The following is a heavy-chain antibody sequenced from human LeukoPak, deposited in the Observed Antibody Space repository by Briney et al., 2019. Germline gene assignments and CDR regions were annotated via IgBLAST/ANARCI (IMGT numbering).Heavy chain of an antibody. CDR3: ARSGYYTSDYYYYMDV. J-gene: IGHJ6*03. CDR2: ISAYNGNT. CDR1: GYTFTSYG. D-gene: IGHD3-3*01. Sequence: ASVKVSCKASGYTFTSYGISWVRQAPGQGLEWMGWISAYNGNTNYAQKLQGRVTMTTDTSTSKAYMELRSLRSDDTAVYYCARSGYYTSDYYYYMDVWGKGTTVTVSS. V-gene: IGHV1-18*01.